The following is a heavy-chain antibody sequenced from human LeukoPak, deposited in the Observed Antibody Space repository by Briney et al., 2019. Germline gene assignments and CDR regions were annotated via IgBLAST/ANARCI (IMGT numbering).Heavy chain of an antibody. J-gene: IGHJ6*03. V-gene: IGHV3-21*01. Sequence: GGSLRLSCAASGFTFSTYNMNWVRQAPGKGLEWVSSITSTSSYIYYADSVKGRFTISRDNAKNSLYLLMNSLRAEDTAVYYCARDPYSGSYGDYYYYYMDAWGKGTTVTIFS. CDR3: ARDPYSGSYGDYYYYYMDA. D-gene: IGHD1-26*01. CDR2: ITSTSSYI. CDR1: GFTFSTYN.